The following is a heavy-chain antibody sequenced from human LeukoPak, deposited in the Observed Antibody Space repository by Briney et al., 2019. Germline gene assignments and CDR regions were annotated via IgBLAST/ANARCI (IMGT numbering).Heavy chain of an antibody. CDR2: IGTAGDT. CDR1: GFTFSSYD. J-gene: IGHJ4*02. D-gene: IGHD2-15*01. V-gene: IGHV3-13*01. Sequence: GGSLRLSCAASGFTFSSYDMPWVRQATGKGLEWVSAIGTAGDTYYPGSVKGRFTISRENAKNSLYLQMNSLRAGDTAVYYCARVSVVRGYDYWGQGTLVTASS. CDR3: ARVSVVRGYDY.